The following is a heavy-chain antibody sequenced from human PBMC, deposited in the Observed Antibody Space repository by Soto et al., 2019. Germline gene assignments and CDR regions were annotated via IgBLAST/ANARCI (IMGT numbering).Heavy chain of an antibody. Sequence: QVQLVESGGGVVQPGRSLRLSCAASGFTFSSYGMHWVRQAPGKGLEWVAVISYDGSNKYYADSVKGRFTISKDNSKNTLYLQMNSLRAEDTAVYYCAKYGYGDILTGAFDYWGQGTLVTVSS. D-gene: IGHD3-9*01. CDR1: GFTFSSYG. CDR2: ISYDGSNK. V-gene: IGHV3-30*18. CDR3: AKYGYGDILTGAFDY. J-gene: IGHJ4*02.